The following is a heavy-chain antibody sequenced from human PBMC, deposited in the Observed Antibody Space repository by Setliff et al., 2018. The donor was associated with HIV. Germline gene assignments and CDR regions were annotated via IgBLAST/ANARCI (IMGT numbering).Heavy chain of an antibody. CDR2: FDPEDVET. CDR1: GYTLAELS. Sequence: ASVKVSCKVSGYTLAELSIHWVRQAPGKGLEWMGGFDPEDVETVYAQKFQGRVTMTEDTSTDTAYMELSSLRSEDTAVYYCARKYTGGPLDYWGQGTLVTVSS. V-gene: IGHV1-24*01. J-gene: IGHJ4*02. D-gene: IGHD6-19*01. CDR3: ARKYTGGPLDY.